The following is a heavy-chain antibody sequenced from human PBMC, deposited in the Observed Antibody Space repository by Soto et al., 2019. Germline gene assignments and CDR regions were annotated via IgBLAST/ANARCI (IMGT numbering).Heavy chain of an antibody. CDR1: GFTFSSYA. CDR2: ISGSGGST. V-gene: IGHV3-23*01. Sequence: GGSLRLSCAASGFTFSSYAMSWVRQAPGKGMEWVSAISGSGGSTYYADSVKGRFTISRDNSKNTLYLQMNSLRAVDTAVFFCAKENEAAADICDWLDSWGQGTRVTVCS. D-gene: IGHD6-13*01. J-gene: IGHJ5*01. CDR3: AKENEAAADICDWLDS.